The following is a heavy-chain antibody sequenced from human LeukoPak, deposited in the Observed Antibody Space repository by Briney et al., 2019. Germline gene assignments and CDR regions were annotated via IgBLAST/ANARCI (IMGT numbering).Heavy chain of an antibody. D-gene: IGHD1-26*01. CDR1: GFTFSSYA. Sequence: TGGSLRLSCAASGFTFSSYAMTWVRQAPGKGLEWVSTISNSGATTYYADSVKGRFTISRDNSKNTLYLQMNSLRAEDTAVYYCAKGALGGELPPPLDYWGQGTLVTVSS. CDR3: AKGALGGELPPPLDY. V-gene: IGHV3-23*01. J-gene: IGHJ4*02. CDR2: ISNSGATT.